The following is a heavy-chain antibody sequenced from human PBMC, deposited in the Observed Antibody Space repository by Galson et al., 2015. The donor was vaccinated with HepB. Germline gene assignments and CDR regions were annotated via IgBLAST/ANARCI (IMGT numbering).Heavy chain of an antibody. CDR3: ARCRLPRIPAASFDI. J-gene: IGHJ3*02. Sequence: SLRLSCAASGFTFSSYAMHWVRQAPGKGLEWVAVISYDGSNKYYADSVKGRFTISRDNSKNTLYLQMNSLRAEDTAVYYCARCRLPRIPAASFDIWGQGTMVTVSS. V-gene: IGHV3-30-3*01. D-gene: IGHD2-2*01. CDR2: ISYDGSNK. CDR1: GFTFSSYA.